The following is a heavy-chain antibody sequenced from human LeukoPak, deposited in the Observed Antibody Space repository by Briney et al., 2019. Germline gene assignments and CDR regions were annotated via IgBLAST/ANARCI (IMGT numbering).Heavy chain of an antibody. CDR2: ISGSGGTT. D-gene: IGHD3-10*01. CDR3: AKDPRHGSGSSWERFDP. V-gene: IGHV3-23*01. Sequence: GGSLRLSCAASGSTFSTYAMSWVRQAPGKGLEWVSAISGSGGTTYYADSVKGRFTISRDNSKNTLYLQMNSLRAEDTAVYYCAKDPRHGSGSSWERFDPWGQGTLVTVSS. J-gene: IGHJ5*02. CDR1: GSTFSTYA.